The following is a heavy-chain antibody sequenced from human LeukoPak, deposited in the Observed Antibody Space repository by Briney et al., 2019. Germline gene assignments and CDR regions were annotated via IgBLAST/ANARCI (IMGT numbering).Heavy chain of an antibody. V-gene: IGHV3-30*18. Sequence: GGSLRLSCAASGFTFSSYGMHWVRQAPGKGLEWVAVISYDGSNKYYADSVKGRFTISRDNSKNTLYLQMNSLRAEDTAVYYCAKEGGSSGWYWGGDYYYYMDVWGKGTTVTVSS. CDR3: AKEGGSSGWYWGGDYYYYMDV. CDR1: GFTFSSYG. CDR2: ISYDGSNK. D-gene: IGHD6-19*01. J-gene: IGHJ6*03.